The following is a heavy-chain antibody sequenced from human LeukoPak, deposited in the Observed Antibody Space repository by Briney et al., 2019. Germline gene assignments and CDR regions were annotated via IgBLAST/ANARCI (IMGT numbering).Heavy chain of an antibody. J-gene: IGHJ6*03. CDR1: GGSFSGYY. V-gene: IGHV4-34*01. CDR2: INHSGST. CDR3: VRVVGDCSSTSCYNMDV. Sequence: KPSETLSLTCAVYGGSFSGYYWSWIHQPPGKGLEWIGEINHSGSTNYNPSLKSRVTISVDTSKNQFSLKLSSVTAADTAVYYCVRVVGDCSSTSCYNMDVWGKGTTVTVSS. D-gene: IGHD2-2*02.